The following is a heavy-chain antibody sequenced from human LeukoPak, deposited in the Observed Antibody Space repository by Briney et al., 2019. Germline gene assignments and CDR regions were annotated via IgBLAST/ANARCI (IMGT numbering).Heavy chain of an antibody. CDR2: ISYDGSNK. D-gene: IGHD3-10*01. V-gene: IGHV3-30*03. CDR1: GFTFSDYG. CDR3: ARVGNSGSGSYWGYYYYYGMDV. Sequence: GGSLRLSCVASGFTFSDYGMLWVRQPPGKGLEWVAVISYDGSNKYYADSVKGRFTISRDNSKNTLYLQMNSLRAEDTAVYYCARVGNSGSGSYWGYYYYYGMDVWGQGTTVTVSS. J-gene: IGHJ6*01.